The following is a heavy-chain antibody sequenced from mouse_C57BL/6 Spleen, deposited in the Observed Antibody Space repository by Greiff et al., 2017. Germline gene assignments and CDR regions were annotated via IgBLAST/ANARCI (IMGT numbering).Heavy chain of an antibody. V-gene: IGHV1-81*01. CDR2: IYPRSGNT. CDR1: GYTFTSYG. Sequence: QVQLQQSGAELARPGASVKLSCKASGYTFTSYGISWVKQRTGQGLEWIGEIYPRSGNTYYNEKFKGKAKLTADKSSSTAYMELRSLTSEDSAVYFCARIYDPYAMDYWGQGTSVTVSS. J-gene: IGHJ4*01. CDR3: ARIYDPYAMDY. D-gene: IGHD2-3*01.